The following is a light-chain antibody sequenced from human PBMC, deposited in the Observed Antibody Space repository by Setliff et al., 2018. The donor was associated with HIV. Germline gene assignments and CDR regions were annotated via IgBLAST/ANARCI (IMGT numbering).Light chain of an antibody. CDR3: CSYAGSYTYI. Sequence: QPALAQPASVSGSPGQSITISCTGTSGGIGGYNYVSWYQLLPGKAPKVLIYEVTNRPSGVPDRFSGSKSGNTASLTISGLQAEDEADYYCCSYAGSYTYIFGSGTKVTVL. J-gene: IGLJ1*01. CDR1: SGGIGGYNY. CDR2: EVT. V-gene: IGLV2-11*01.